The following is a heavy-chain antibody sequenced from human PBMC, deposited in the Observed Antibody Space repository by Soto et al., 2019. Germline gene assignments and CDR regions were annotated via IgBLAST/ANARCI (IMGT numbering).Heavy chain of an antibody. D-gene: IGHD2-8*02. J-gene: IGHJ4*02. CDR2: IKHSGST. V-gene: IGHV4-34*01. CDR1: GGSFSGYY. Sequence: QVQLQQWGAGLLKPSETLSLTCAVYGGSFSGYYWTWIRQPPGTGLEWIGEIKHSGSTNYNPSLKSPVPLSGDTAKNQFSLKLTSVTAGDTAVYFCARDKITGLFDYWGQGTLVTVSS. CDR3: ARDKITGLFDY.